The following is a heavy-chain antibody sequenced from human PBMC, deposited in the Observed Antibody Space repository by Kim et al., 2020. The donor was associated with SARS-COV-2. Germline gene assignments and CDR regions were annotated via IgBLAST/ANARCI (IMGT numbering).Heavy chain of an antibody. D-gene: IGHD1-26*01. Sequence: GGSLRLSCAASGFTFSSYSMNWVRQAPGKGLEWVSSISSSSSYIYYADSVKGRFTISRDNAKNSLYLQMNSLRAEDTAVYYCARGEDGWYFDLWGRGTLVTVSS. CDR1: GFTFSSYS. CDR3: ARGEDGWYFDL. J-gene: IGHJ2*01. CDR2: ISSSSSYI. V-gene: IGHV3-21*01.